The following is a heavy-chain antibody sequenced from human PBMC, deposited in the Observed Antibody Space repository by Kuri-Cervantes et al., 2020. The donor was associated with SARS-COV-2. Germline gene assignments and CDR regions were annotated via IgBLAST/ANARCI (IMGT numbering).Heavy chain of an antibody. J-gene: IGHJ4*02. CDR2: IYSGGST. CDR1: GFTVSSNY. D-gene: IGHD2-2*01. CDR3: AKRGCSSTSCSHYFDY. Sequence: GESLKISCAASGFTVSSNYMSWVRQAPGKGLEWVSVIYSGGSTYYADSVKGRFTISRDNSKNTLYLQMNSLRAEDTAVYYCAKRGCSSTSCSHYFDYWGQGTLVTVPQ. V-gene: IGHV3-53*01.